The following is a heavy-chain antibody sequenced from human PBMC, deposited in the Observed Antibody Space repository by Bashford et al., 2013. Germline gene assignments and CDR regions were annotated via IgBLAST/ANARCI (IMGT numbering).Heavy chain of an antibody. CDR1: GYTFTSYY. CDR3: ARVLGYCSGGSCYKDPSAFDI. V-gene: IGHV1-46*01. D-gene: IGHD2-15*01. CDR2: INPSGGST. Sequence: SVKVSCKASGYTFTSYYMHWVRQAPGQGLEWMGIINPSGGSTSYAQKFQGRVTMTRDTSTSTVYMELSSLRSEDTAVYYCARVLGYCSGGSCYKDPSAFDIWGQGTMVTVSS. J-gene: IGHJ3*02.